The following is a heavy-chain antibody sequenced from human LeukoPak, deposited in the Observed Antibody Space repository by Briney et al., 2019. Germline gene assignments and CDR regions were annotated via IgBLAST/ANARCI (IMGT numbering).Heavy chain of an antibody. CDR3: ARDGGATMVRGVATYDS. D-gene: IGHD3-10*01. CDR1: GFTFSSNW. J-gene: IGHJ4*02. CDR2: INRDGSIT. V-gene: IGHV3-74*01. Sequence: QPGGSLRLSCAASGFTFSSNWMHGVRKFPGKGLEWASRINRDGSITSYADSVKGRFTISRDNAKNTLYLQMNSLRAEDTAVYYCARDGGATMVRGVATYDSWGQGTLVTVSS.